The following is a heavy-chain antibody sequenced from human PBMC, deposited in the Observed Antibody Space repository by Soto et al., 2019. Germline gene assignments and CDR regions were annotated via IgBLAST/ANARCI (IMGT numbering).Heavy chain of an antibody. Sequence: SETMSLTCTVAGDSIKSGTYYWSMIRQPPGKGLEWIGYIYNSGTTKYNPSLKSRVTISVDTSKNQFSLKLSSVTAADTAVYYCARHKSPRWLQFDYWGQGTLVTVSS. CDR1: GDSIKSGTYY. D-gene: IGHD5-12*01. CDR2: IYNSGTT. J-gene: IGHJ4*02. CDR3: ARHKSPRWLQFDY. V-gene: IGHV4-61*01.